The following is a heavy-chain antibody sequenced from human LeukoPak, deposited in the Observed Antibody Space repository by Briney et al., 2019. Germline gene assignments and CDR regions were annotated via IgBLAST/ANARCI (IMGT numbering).Heavy chain of an antibody. D-gene: IGHD2-21*02. J-gene: IGHJ4*02. CDR2: ISSSSSYI. Sequence: GGSLRLSCAASGFTFSSYSMNWVRQAPGKGLEWVSSISSSSSYIYYADSVEGRFTISRDNAKNSLYLQMNSLRAEDTAVYYCAREEAYCGGDCYSGYWGQGTLVTVSS. CDR3: AREEAYCGGDCYSGY. CDR1: GFTFSSYS. V-gene: IGHV3-21*01.